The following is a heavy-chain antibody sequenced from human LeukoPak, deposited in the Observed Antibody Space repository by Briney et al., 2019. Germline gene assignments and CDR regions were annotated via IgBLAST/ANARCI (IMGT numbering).Heavy chain of an antibody. D-gene: IGHD2-2*02. CDR3: ASNTGYCSSTSCYRYWYFDL. V-gene: IGHV4-61*08. CDR1: GDSISSAAYY. CDR2: IYTSGST. J-gene: IGHJ2*01. Sequence: SETLSLTCVVSGDSISSAAYYWSWIRQPPGKGLEWIGYIYTSGSTNYNPSLKSRVTISVDTSKNQFSLKLSSVTAADTAVYYCASNTGYCSSTSCYRYWYFDLWGRGTLVTVSS.